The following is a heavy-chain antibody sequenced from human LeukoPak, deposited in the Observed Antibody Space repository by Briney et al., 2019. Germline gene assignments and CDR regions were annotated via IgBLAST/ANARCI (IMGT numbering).Heavy chain of an antibody. J-gene: IGHJ4*02. CDR1: EFTFSSYS. CDR3: AKDLFSSSSSN. D-gene: IGHD6-13*01. V-gene: IGHV3-21*04. CDR2: ISSSSNYI. Sequence: GGSLRLSCAASEFTFSSYSMNWVRQVPGKGLEWVSSISSSSNYIYYADSVKGRFTISRDNSKNSLYLQMNSLRTEDTALYYCAKDLFSSSSSNWGQGTLVTVSS.